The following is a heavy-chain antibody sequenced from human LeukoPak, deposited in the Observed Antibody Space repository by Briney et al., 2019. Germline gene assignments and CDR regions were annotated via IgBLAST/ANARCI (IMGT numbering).Heavy chain of an antibody. J-gene: IGHJ3*02. CDR3: ARVAAEVDSSGWPDAFDI. CDR2: IKQDGSEK. D-gene: IGHD6-19*01. Sequence: PGGSLRLSCAASGFTFSSYWMSWVRQAPGKGLEWVANIKQDGSEKYYVDSVKGRFTISRDNAKNSLYLQMNSLRAEDTAVYYCARVAAEVDSSGWPDAFDIWGQGTMVTVSS. V-gene: IGHV3-7*03. CDR1: GFTFSSYW.